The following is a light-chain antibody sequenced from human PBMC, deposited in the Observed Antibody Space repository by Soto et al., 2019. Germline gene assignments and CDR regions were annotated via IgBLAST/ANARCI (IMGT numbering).Light chain of an antibody. CDR2: DVT. CDR3: SSYTNRNPLV. J-gene: IGLJ2*01. V-gene: IGLV2-14*03. Sequence: QSALTKPASVSGSPGQSITISCTGTSSDVGGYNFVSWYQQHPGKAPKLMMYDVTNRPSGVSNRFSGSKSGNTASLTISGLQAEDEADYYCSSYTNRNPLVFGGGTKLTVL. CDR1: SSDVGGYNF.